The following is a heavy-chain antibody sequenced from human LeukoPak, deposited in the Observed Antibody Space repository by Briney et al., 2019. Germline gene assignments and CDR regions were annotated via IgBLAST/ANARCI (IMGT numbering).Heavy chain of an antibody. J-gene: IGHJ3*02. D-gene: IGHD2-2*01. CDR3: TRDQVVPAAIGYDAFDI. CDR2: IRSKAYGGTT. Sequence: GGSLRLSCTASGFTFGDYAMSWFRQAPGKGLEWVGFIRSKAYGGTTEYAASVKGRFTISRDDSKSIAYLQMNSLKTEDTAVYYCTRDQVVPAAIGYDAFDIGGQGKMVTVSS. CDR1: GFTFGDYA. V-gene: IGHV3-49*03.